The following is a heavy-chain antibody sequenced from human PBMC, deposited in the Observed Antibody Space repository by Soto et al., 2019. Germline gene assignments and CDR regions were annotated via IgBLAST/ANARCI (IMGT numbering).Heavy chain of an antibody. J-gene: IGHJ6*02. Sequence: QVQLVQSGAEVRKPGSSVKVSCKASGGTFSSYIISWVRQAPGQGLEWMGGIIPIFGTANYAQRCQGRVTITADESTSTAYMELSSLRSEDTAVYYCARVVVGTTTDYYYGMDVWGQGTTVTVSS. D-gene: IGHD1-26*01. CDR1: GGTFSSYI. V-gene: IGHV1-69*01. CDR2: IIPIFGTA. CDR3: ARVVVGTTTDYYYGMDV.